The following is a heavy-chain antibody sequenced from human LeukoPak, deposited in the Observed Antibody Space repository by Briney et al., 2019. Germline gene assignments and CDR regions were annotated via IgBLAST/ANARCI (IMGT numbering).Heavy chain of an antibody. CDR3: ARTRTYSYDSSGHYYPTHFDY. Sequence: PGGFLRLSCAASGFIVSSNYMSWVRQAPGKGLEWVSVIYSGGTTYYADSVKGRFTISRDNRKNTLYLQMNSLRAEDTAVYYCARTRTYSYDSSGHYYPTHFDYWGQGTLVTVSS. J-gene: IGHJ4*02. V-gene: IGHV3-66*01. CDR2: IYSGGTT. D-gene: IGHD3-22*01. CDR1: GFIVSSNY.